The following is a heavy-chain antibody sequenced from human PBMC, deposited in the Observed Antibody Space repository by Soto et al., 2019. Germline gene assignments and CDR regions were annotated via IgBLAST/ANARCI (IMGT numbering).Heavy chain of an antibody. D-gene: IGHD1-26*01. V-gene: IGHV3-23*01. J-gene: IGHJ4*02. CDR1: GFTFSSYA. CDR3: AKDRTEWDPLQGYFDY. CDR2: ISGSGGST. Sequence: GGSLRLSCAASGFTFSSYAMSWVRQAPGEGLEWFSAISGSGGSTYYADSVKGRFTISRDNSKNTLYLQMNSLRAEDTAVYYCAKDRTEWDPLQGYFDYWGQGTLVTVSS.